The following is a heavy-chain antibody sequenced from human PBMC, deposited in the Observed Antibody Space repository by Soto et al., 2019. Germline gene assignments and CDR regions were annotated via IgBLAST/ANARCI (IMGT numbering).Heavy chain of an antibody. CDR3: ARGGQLRYFDWLLQGNWFDP. J-gene: IGHJ5*02. V-gene: IGHV4-34*01. D-gene: IGHD3-9*01. Sequence: QVQLQQWGAGLLKPSETLSLTCAVYGGSFSGYYWSWIRQPPGKGLEWIGEINHSGSTNYNPSLKSRVPISVDTSMNQFSLKLSSVTAADTAVYYCARGGQLRYFDWLLQGNWFDPWGQGTLVTVSS. CDR2: INHSGST. CDR1: GGSFSGYY.